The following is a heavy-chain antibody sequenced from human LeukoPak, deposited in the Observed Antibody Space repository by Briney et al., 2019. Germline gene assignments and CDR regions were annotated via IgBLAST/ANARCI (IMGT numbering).Heavy chain of an antibody. V-gene: IGHV3-21*01. Sequence: PGGSLRLSCAASGFAFSNYSMTWVRQAPGKGLEWVSSISSSSAYIYYADSVKGRFTISRDNAKNSQYLQLNSLRAEDTAVYYCARVWGNYGYDAFDIWGQGTMVTVSS. CDR3: ARVWGNYGYDAFDI. CDR1: GFAFSNYS. D-gene: IGHD5-18*01. J-gene: IGHJ3*02. CDR2: ISSSSAYI.